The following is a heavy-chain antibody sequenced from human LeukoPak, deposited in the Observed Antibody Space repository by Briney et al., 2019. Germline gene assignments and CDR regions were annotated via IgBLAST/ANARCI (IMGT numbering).Heavy chain of an antibody. CDR3: AGGGGSGGYYYPMFDY. D-gene: IGHD3-22*01. CDR2: IYYSGST. CDR1: GGSISSYY. V-gene: IGHV4-59*01. J-gene: IGHJ4*02. Sequence: SETLSLTCTVSGGSISSYYWSWIRQPPGKGLEWIGYIYYSGSTNYNPSLKSRVTISVDTSKNQFSLKLNSVTAADTAVYYCAGGGGSGGYYYPMFDYWGQGTLVTVSS.